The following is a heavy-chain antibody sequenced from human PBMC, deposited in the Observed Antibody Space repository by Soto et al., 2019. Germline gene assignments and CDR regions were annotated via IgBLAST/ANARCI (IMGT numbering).Heavy chain of an antibody. CDR2: ISSHVRDI. CDR1: GFTFTSDS. Sequence: EVQLVESGGGLVKPGGSVRLSCEASGFTFTSDSMTWVRQAPGKGLEWVSSISSHVRDIFYADSVKGRFTISRDNAKDSLHLQMNSLTGEDSAVYYCARGAALAGKLDLWGQGTLVTVSS. CDR3: ARGAALAGKLDL. D-gene: IGHD6-19*01. V-gene: IGHV3-21*06. J-gene: IGHJ4*02.